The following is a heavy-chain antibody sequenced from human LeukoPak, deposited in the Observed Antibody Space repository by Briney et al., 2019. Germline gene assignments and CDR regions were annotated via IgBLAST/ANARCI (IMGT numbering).Heavy chain of an antibody. Sequence: GGSLRLSCAASGFDFSSNWMHWVRHAPGQGLVWVSRIKGDGISTNYADSAKGRFTISRDNSKNTLYLQMNSLRAEDTAVYYCAKDSSGWYIQLIFDYWGQGTLVTVSS. CDR1: GFDFSSNW. CDR3: AKDSSGWYIQLIFDY. V-gene: IGHV3-74*01. CDR2: IKGDGIST. J-gene: IGHJ4*02. D-gene: IGHD6-19*01.